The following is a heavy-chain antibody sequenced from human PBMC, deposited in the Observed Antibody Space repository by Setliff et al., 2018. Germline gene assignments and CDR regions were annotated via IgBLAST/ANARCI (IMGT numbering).Heavy chain of an antibody. J-gene: IGHJ6*04. V-gene: IGHV1-18*01. CDR3: ASEYGYSSSMDV. Sequence: ASVKVSCKASGYSFSDYGISWVRQAPGQGLEWMGWINPYNGNTNYARKFQGRVTMTTDTSTSTAHMELRSLTSDDTAVYYCASEYGYSSSMDVWGNGTTVTVSS. CDR1: GYSFSDYG. CDR2: INPYNGNT. D-gene: IGHD6-19*01.